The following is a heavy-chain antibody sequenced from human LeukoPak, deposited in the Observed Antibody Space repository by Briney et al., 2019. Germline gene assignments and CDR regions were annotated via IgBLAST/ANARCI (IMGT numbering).Heavy chain of an antibody. CDR2: ISAYNGNT. V-gene: IGHV1-18*01. Sequence: ASVKVSCKASGYTFTSYGISWVRQAPGQGLEWMGWISAYNGNTNYAQKLQGRVTMTTDTSTSTAYMELRSLRSDDTAVYYCARTVTGNYYYYYMDVWGKGTTVTVSS. J-gene: IGHJ6*03. D-gene: IGHD5-18*01. CDR3: ARTVTGNYYYYYMDV. CDR1: GYTFTSYG.